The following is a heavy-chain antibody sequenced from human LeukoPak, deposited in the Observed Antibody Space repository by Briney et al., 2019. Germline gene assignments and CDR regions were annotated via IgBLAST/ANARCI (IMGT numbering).Heavy chain of an antibody. D-gene: IGHD5-12*01. Sequence: GGSLRLSCAASGFTFDDYTMHWVRQAPGKGLECVSLISWDGGSTYYADSVKGRFTISRDNSKNSLYLQRNSLRTEDTALYYCAKDKKAGYSGYDYWGQGTLVTVSS. J-gene: IGHJ4*02. CDR3: AKDKKAGYSGYDY. CDR1: GFTFDDYT. CDR2: ISWDGGST. V-gene: IGHV3-43*01.